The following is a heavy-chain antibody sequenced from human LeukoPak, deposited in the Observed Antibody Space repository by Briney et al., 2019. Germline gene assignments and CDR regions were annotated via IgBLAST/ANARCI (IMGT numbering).Heavy chain of an antibody. CDR3: ARDAVDTAKS. D-gene: IGHD5-18*01. J-gene: IGHJ4*02. Sequence: GGSLRLSCAASGFTFSSYEMNWVRQAPRKGLEWVSYISSSGSTIYYADSVKGRFTISRDNAKNSLYLQMNSLRAEDTAVYYCARDAVDTAKSWGQGTLVTVSS. V-gene: IGHV3-48*03. CDR1: GFTFSSYE. CDR2: ISSSGSTI.